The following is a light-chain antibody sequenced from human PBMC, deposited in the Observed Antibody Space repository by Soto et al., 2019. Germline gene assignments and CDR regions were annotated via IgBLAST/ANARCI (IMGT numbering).Light chain of an antibody. Sequence: QSPLAQPASVSGSPGQSITISCTGTSSDVGAYNYVSWYHQHHPGKAPELIIYDVTDRPSGVSTRFSGSKSGNTASLTISGLQAEDESDYYCSSYTTIKTVIFGGGTKLTVL. CDR1: SSDVGAYNY. CDR2: DVT. J-gene: IGLJ2*01. CDR3: SSYTTIKTVI. V-gene: IGLV2-14*01.